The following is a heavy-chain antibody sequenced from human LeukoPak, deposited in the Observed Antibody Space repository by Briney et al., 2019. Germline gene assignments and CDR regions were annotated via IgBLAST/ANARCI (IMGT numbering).Heavy chain of an antibody. CDR1: GASISTYY. CDR3: ARRAHWENYFDS. Sequence: PSQTLSLTCTVSGASISTYYWNWIRQPPGKGLEWIGYIYDSGTTNYNPSLKSRVTISADTSKNQFSLKLSSVTAADTAVYYCARRAHWENYFDSWGQGTLVTVSP. V-gene: IGHV4-59*01. J-gene: IGHJ4*02. D-gene: IGHD1-26*01. CDR2: IYDSGTT.